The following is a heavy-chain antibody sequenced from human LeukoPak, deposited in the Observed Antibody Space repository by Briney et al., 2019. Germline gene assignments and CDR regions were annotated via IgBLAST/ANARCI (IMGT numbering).Heavy chain of an antibody. J-gene: IGHJ5*02. CDR2: IKPDSGDT. V-gene: IGHV1-2*02. CDR3: VRDRPHNWFDP. Sequence: ASVKVSCKASGYTFSGYYIHWVRQAPGQGLEWMGLIKPDSGDTNFAQNFRGRVTMTRDTSITTAYMELNRLTSDDTAVYYCVRDRPHNWFDPWGQGTLVTVSS. CDR1: GYTFSGYY.